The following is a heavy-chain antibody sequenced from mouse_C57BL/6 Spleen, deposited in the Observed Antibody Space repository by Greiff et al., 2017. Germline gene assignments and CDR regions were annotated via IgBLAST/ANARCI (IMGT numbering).Heavy chain of an antibody. CDR2: IHPNSGST. CDR1: GYTFTSYW. CDR3: AYYGSIHWYFDV. V-gene: IGHV1-64*01. D-gene: IGHD1-1*01. J-gene: IGHJ1*03. Sequence: QVQLQQPGAELVKPGASVKLSCKASGYTFTSYWMHWVKQRPGQGLEWIGMIHPNSGSTNYNEKFKSKATLTVDKSSSTAYMQLSSLTSEDSAVYYCAYYGSIHWYFDVWGTGTTVTVSS.